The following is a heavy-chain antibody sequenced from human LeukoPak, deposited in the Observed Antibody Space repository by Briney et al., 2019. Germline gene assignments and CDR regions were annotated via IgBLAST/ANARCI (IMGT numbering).Heavy chain of an antibody. J-gene: IGHJ5*02. CDR3: ARAWVFLNWFDP. D-gene: IGHD2-21*01. Sequence: SETLSLTCAVYGGSFSGYYWSWIRQPPGEGLEWIGEINHSGSTNYNPSLKSRVTISVDTSKNQFSLKLSSVTAADTAVYYCARAWVFLNWFDPWGQGTLVTVSS. CDR1: GGSFSGYY. CDR2: INHSGST. V-gene: IGHV4-34*01.